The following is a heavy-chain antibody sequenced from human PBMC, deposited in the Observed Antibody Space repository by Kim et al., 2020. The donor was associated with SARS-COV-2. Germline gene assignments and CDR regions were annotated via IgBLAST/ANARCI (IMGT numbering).Heavy chain of an antibody. CDR2: IRSKAYGGTT. CDR3: TRQYCSSTSCYHFDY. J-gene: IGHJ4*02. V-gene: IGHV3-49*03. CDR1: GFTFGDYA. Sequence: GGSLRLSCTASGFTFGDYAMSWFRQAPGKGLEWVGFIRSKAYGGTTEYAASVKGRFTISRDDSKSIAYLQMNSLKTEDTAVYYCTRQYCSSTSCYHFDYWGQGTLVTVSS. D-gene: IGHD2-2*01.